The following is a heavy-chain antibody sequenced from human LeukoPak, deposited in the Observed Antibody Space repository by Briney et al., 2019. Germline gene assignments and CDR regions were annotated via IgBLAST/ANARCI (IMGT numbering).Heavy chain of an antibody. V-gene: IGHV1-2*02. CDR3: ARECPRVPPPGRDV. J-gene: IGHJ6*02. D-gene: IGHD4/OR15-4a*01. CDR1: GYRFPSYY. CDR2: INPNTGFT. Sequence: APVKVSCKASGYRFPSYYIHWVRQAPGQGLEWMGWINPNTGFTQFAQKFQGSVTLTSDTSINTVYMEVSRLTSDDTAVYYCARECPRVPPPGRDVGAQGPR.